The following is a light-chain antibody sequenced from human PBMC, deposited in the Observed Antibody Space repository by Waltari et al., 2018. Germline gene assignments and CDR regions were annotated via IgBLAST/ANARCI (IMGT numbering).Light chain of an antibody. V-gene: IGLV2-11*01. J-gene: IGLJ2*01. CDR1: SRDVGGSNS. CDR2: DVS. CDR3: CSYAGSYTLI. Sequence: QSALTQPRSVSGSPGQSVTISCTGTSRDVGGSNSFSWYQQHPVKVPKLSIFDVSTRPSGVPNRFSGSKSVNTASLTISGLLAEDEADYYCCSYAGSYTLIFGGGTKMTVL.